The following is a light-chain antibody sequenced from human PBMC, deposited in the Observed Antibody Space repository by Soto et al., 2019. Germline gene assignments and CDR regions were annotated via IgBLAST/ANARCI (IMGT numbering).Light chain of an antibody. CDR3: NSYTNSYTVI. J-gene: IGLJ2*01. CDR1: SSDIGAYHY. V-gene: IGLV2-14*01. Sequence: QSVLTQAASVSGSPGQSITISCTGTSSDIGAYHYVSWYQQRAGKAPKVLIYAVNNRPSGISDRFSGSKSGNTASLTISGLQAEDEAVYYCNSYTNSYTVIFGGGTKITVL. CDR2: AVN.